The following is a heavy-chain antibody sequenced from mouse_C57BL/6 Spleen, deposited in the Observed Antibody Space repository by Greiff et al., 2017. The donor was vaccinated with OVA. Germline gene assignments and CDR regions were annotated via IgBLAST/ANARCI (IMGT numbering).Heavy chain of an antibody. J-gene: IGHJ4*01. D-gene: IGHD2-1*01. CDR3: ARLPYGNYEGAMDY. CDR2: IHPNSGST. CDR1: GYTFTSYW. Sequence: QVQLQQPGAELVKPGASVKLSCKASGYTFTSYWMHWVKQRPGQGLEWIGMIHPNSGSTNYNEKFKSKATLTVDKSSSTAYMQLSSLTSEDSAVYYCARLPYGNYEGAMDYWGQGTSVTVSS. V-gene: IGHV1-64*01.